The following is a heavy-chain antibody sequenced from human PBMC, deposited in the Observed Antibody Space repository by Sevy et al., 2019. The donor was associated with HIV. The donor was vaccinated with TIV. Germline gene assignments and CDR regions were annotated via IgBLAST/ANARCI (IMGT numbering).Heavy chain of an antibody. J-gene: IGHJ6*02. D-gene: IGHD1-26*01. Sequence: GGSLRLSCIGSGFSFSYYGIHWVRQFPGKGLDWVALISHDGINEYYADSVKGGFTISRDNSKNTVYLEMNSLRNEDTAIYFCANAYSGSYSHSYLYALDVWGQGTTVTVSS. CDR1: GFSFSYYG. CDR2: ISHDGINE. CDR3: ANAYSGSYSHSYLYALDV. V-gene: IGHV3-30*18.